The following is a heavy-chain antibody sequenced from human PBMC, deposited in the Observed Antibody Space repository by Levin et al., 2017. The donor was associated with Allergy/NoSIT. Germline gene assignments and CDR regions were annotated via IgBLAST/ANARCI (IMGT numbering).Heavy chain of an antibody. V-gene: IGHV3-72*01. J-gene: IGHJ3*01. CDR2: ITNRVDSSTT. D-gene: IGHD6-6*01. CDR3: ARDSSTHALDF. CDR1: GLIFSDHH. Sequence: QSGGSLRLSCAGSGLIFSDHHMYWVRQAPGKGLEWIGRITNRVDSSTTEYAASVKGRFIVSRDDSKNALYLQMNSLKAEDTAIYYCARDSSTHALDFWGQGTMVTVSS.